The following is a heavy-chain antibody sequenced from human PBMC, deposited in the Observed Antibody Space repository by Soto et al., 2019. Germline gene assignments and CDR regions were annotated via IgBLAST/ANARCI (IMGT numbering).Heavy chain of an antibody. CDR2: ISYDGSNK. Sequence: LRLSCAASGFTFSSYAMHWVRQAPGKGLEWVAVISYDGSNKYYADSVKGRFTISRDNSKNTLYLQMNSLRAEDTAVYYCARARELRYYYYGMDVWGQGTTVPVSS. V-gene: IGHV3-30-3*01. J-gene: IGHJ6*02. CDR3: ARARELRYYYYGMDV. CDR1: GFTFSSYA. D-gene: IGHD1-7*01.